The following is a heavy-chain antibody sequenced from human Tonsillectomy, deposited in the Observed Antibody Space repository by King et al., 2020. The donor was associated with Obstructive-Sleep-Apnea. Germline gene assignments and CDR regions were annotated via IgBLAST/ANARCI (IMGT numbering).Heavy chain of an antibody. D-gene: IGHD2-15*01. V-gene: IGHV3-48*04. CDR1: GFTFSSYS. CDR2: ISSSSSTI. Sequence: VQLVESGGGLVQPGGSLRLSCAASGFTFSSYSMNWVRQAPGKGLEWVSYISSSSSTIYYADSVKGRFTLSRDNAKNSLYLQMNSLRAEDTAVYYCARGVDIVVVVAAPFDYWGQGTLVTVSS. J-gene: IGHJ4*02. CDR3: ARGVDIVVVVAAPFDY.